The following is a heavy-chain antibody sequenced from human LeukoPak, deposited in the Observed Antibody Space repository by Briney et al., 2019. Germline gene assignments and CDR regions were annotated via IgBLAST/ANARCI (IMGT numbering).Heavy chain of an antibody. Sequence: GGSLRLSCAASRFTFSSYGMHWVRQAPGKGLEWLAFIQYDGSIKLYADSVKGRFTISRDNSKNTLYLQMNSLRVEDTALYSCAKALDVIAVPPTKYYFHYWGQGTLVTVSS. D-gene: IGHD2-2*03. CDR1: RFTFSSYG. CDR3: AKALDVIAVPPTKYYFHY. V-gene: IGHV3-30*02. J-gene: IGHJ4*02. CDR2: IQYDGSIK.